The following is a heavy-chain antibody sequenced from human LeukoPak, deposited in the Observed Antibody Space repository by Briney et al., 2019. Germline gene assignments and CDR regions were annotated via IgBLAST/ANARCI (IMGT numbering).Heavy chain of an antibody. D-gene: IGHD3-10*01. J-gene: IGHJ3*02. CDR2: VYNSGST. Sequence: PSETLSLTCTVSGGSISSANYYWGWIRQPPGKGLEWIGSVYNSGSTYYNPSLKSRVTMSVDTSKNQFSLKLSSVTAADTAVYYCARDKSRTYGSADAFDIWGQGTMVTVSS. CDR3: ARDKSRTYGSADAFDI. V-gene: IGHV4-39*07. CDR1: GGSISSANYY.